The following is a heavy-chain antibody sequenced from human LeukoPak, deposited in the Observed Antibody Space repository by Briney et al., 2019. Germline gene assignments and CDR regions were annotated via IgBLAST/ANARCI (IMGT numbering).Heavy chain of an antibody. CDR3: AKSLIAARNDLGY. CDR2: ISGSGGST. CDR1: GFTFSCYA. V-gene: IGHV3-23*01. D-gene: IGHD6-6*01. J-gene: IGHJ4*02. Sequence: PGGSLRLSCAASGFTFSCYAMSWVREAPGKGLEWVSAISGSGGSTYYADSVKGRFTISRDNSKNTLYLQMNSLRAEDTAVYYRAKSLIAARNDLGYWGQGTLVTVSS.